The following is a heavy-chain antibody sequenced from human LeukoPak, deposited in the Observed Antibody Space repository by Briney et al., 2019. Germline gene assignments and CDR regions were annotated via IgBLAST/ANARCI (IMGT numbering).Heavy chain of an antibody. CDR3: AKWGTYYYDSSGDLGLDY. CDR1: GYSFSDDY. V-gene: IGHV1-2*02. CDR2: INPNSGGT. J-gene: IGHJ4*02. D-gene: IGHD3-22*01. Sequence: ASVKVSCKASGYSFSDDYIHWVRQAPGQGLEWMGWINPNSGGTHYAQKFQGRVTMTRDTSITSVYMELSRLRSDDTAVYYCAKWGTYYYDSSGDLGLDYWGQGTLVTVSS.